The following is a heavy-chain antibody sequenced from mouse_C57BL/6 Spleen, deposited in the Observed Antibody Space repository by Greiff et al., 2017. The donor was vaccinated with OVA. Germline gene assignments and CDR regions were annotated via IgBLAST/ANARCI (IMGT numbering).Heavy chain of an antibody. CDR3: ARGVSTMVTTRAMDY. CDR2: INPYNGGT. Sequence: VQLQQSGPVLVKPGASVKMSCKASGYTFTDYYMNWVKQSPGKSLEWIGVINPYNGGTSYNQKFKGKATLTVDKSSSTAYMELNSLTSEDSAVYYCARGVSTMVTTRAMDYWGQGTSVTVSS. J-gene: IGHJ4*01. D-gene: IGHD2-2*01. CDR1: GYTFTDYY. V-gene: IGHV1-19*01.